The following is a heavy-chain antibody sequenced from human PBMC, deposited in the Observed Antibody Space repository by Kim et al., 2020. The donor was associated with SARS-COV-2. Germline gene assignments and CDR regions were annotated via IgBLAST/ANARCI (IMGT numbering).Heavy chain of an antibody. V-gene: IGHV4-59*01. J-gene: IGHJ4*02. CDR1: GGSISSYY. Sequence: SETLSLTCTVSGGSISSYYWSWIRQPPGKGLEWIGYIYYSGSTNYNPSLKSRVTISVDTSKNQFSLKLSSVTAADTAVYYCAREGGTDGWYVSYFDYWGQGTLVTVSS. CDR3: AREGGTDGWYVSYFDY. D-gene: IGHD6-19*01. CDR2: IYYSGST.